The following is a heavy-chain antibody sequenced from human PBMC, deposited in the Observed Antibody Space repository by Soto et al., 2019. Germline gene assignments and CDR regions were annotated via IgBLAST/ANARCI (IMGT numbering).Heavy chain of an antibody. V-gene: IGHV3-30*18. D-gene: IGHD1-20*01. J-gene: IGHJ4*02. CDR1: GFTFSDYG. Sequence: PGGSLRLSCAVSGFTFSDYGMHWVRQAPGKGLEWVAVMSYAGTYKYYADSVKGRFTISRDLAGNTLFLQMNSLRLEDTAVYLCAKEMYPLSVLHNRSHLGAYRGQGTLVPVSS. CDR2: MSYAGTYK. CDR3: AKEMYPLSVLHNRSHLGAY.